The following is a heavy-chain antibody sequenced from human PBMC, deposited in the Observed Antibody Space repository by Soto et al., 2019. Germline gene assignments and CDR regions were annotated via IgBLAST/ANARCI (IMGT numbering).Heavy chain of an antibody. J-gene: IGHJ3*02. CDR2: ISSSSSYI. V-gene: IGHV3-21*01. CDR1: GFTFSSYS. D-gene: IGHD4-17*01. Sequence: GGSLRLSCAASGFTFSSYSMNWVRQAPGKGLEWVSSISSSSSYIYYADSVKGRFTISRDNAKNSLYLQMNSLRAEDTAVYYCARDLTDYGDYFGSGGPIWGQGTMVTVSS. CDR3: ARDLTDYGDYFGSGGPI.